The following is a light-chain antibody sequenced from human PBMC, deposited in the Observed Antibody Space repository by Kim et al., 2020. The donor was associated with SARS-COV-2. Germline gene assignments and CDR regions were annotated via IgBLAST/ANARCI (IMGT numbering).Light chain of an antibody. CDR3: QQRSKWLT. V-gene: IGKV3-11*01. CDR2: DAS. Sequence: EIVLTQSPATLSLSPGERATLSCRASQSVSSYLAWYQQKPGQAPRLLIYDASNRATGIPVRFSGSGSGTDFTLTISSLEPEDFAVYYCQQRSKWLTFGGGTKVDIK. CDR1: QSVSSY. J-gene: IGKJ4*01.